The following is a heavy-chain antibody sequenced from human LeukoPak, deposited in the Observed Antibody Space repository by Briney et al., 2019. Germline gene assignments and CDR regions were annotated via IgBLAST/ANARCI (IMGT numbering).Heavy chain of an antibody. D-gene: IGHD3-10*01. CDR3: AKPLYYYGSGSYPFDY. J-gene: IGHJ4*02. CDR1: GFTFSSYG. V-gene: IGHV3-33*06. Sequence: RPGGSLRLSCAASGFTFSSYGMHWVRQAPGKGLEWVAVIWYDGSNKYYADSVKGRFTISRDNSKNTLYLQMNSLRAEDTAVYYCAKPLYYYGSGSYPFDYSSQGTLVTVSS. CDR2: IWYDGSNK.